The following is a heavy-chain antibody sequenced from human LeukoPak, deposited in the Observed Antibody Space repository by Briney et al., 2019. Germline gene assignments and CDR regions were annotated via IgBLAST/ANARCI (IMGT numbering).Heavy chain of an antibody. D-gene: IGHD2-2*01. Sequence: PGRSLTLSCAASGFTFTSFGMHWLRQAPGKGLEWVAIIWYDGSEKYYADSVKGRFTISRDNSQNTVSLQMNSLRVEDTAVYYCARDTVVVPQGDAFDLWGQGTMVTVSS. CDR1: GFTFTSFG. V-gene: IGHV3-33*01. CDR3: ARDTVVVPQGDAFDL. J-gene: IGHJ3*01. CDR2: IWYDGSEK.